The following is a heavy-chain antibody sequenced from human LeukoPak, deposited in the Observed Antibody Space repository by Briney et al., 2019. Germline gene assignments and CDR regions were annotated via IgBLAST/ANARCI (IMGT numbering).Heavy chain of an antibody. Sequence: GASVKVSCKASGYTLTGNYMHWVRQAPGQGLEWMGWINPNSGGTNYAQKFQGRVTMTRDTSISTAYMELSRLRSDDTAVYYCATDSSGWRTDAFDIWGQGTMVTVSS. V-gene: IGHV1-2*02. J-gene: IGHJ3*02. CDR3: ATDSSGWRTDAFDI. CDR2: INPNSGGT. D-gene: IGHD6-19*01. CDR1: GYTLTGNY.